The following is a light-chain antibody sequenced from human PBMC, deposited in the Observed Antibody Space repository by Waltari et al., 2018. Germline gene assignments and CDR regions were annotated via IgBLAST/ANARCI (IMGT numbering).Light chain of an antibody. V-gene: IGKV4-1*01. CDR2: WAS. Sequence: DIVMTQSPDSLALSLGERATINCRSSQSVVYSSNNKNYLAWYQQKPGQPPKLLIYWASTRESGLPDRFSGSGSGTDFTLTISSLQAEDVAVYYCQQYYSTPLTFGGGTKVEI. CDR3: QQYYSTPLT. J-gene: IGKJ4*01. CDR1: QSVVYSSNNKNY.